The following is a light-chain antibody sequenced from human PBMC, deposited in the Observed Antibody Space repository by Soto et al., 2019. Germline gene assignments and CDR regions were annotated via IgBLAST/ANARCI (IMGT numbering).Light chain of an antibody. V-gene: IGLV2-14*01. J-gene: IGLJ1*01. CDR3: SSYTSSSTLGV. Sequence: QSALTQPASVSGSPGQSITISCTGTSSDVGGYNYVSWYQQHPGKVPKLMIYEVSNRPSGVSNRFSGSKSGNTASLTISGLQAEDEADYYCSSYTSSSTLGVFGTGTKVIVL. CDR1: SSDVGGYNY. CDR2: EVS.